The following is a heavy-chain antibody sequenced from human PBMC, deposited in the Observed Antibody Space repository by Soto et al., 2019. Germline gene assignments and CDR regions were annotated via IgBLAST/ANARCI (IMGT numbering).Heavy chain of an antibody. J-gene: IGHJ4*02. CDR3: ARVARDYGDFELFDY. CDR2: IWYDGSNK. D-gene: IGHD4-17*01. Sequence: QVQLVESGGGVVQPGRSLRLSCAASGFTFSSYGMHWVRQAPDKGLEWVAVIWYDGSNKYYADSVKGRFTISRDNSKNTLYLQMNSLRAEDTAVYYCARVARDYGDFELFDYWGQGTLVTVSS. V-gene: IGHV3-33*01. CDR1: GFTFSSYG.